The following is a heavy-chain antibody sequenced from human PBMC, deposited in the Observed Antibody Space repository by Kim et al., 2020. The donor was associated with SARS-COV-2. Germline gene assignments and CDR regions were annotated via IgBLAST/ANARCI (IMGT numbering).Heavy chain of an antibody. Sequence: GGSLRLSCAASGFTFSSSAMSWVRQAPGKGLEWVSAISGSGGRTHYADSVKGRFTISRDNSKNTLYLQMNSLRAEDTAVFYCAKGPGLLIITLGYFDNWGQGTLVTVSS. V-gene: IGHV3-23*01. D-gene: IGHD3-9*01. CDR1: GFTFSSSA. J-gene: IGHJ4*02. CDR2: ISGSGGRT. CDR3: AKGPGLLIITLGYFDN.